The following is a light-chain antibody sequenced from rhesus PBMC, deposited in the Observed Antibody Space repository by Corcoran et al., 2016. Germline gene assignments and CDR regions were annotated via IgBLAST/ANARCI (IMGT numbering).Light chain of an antibody. J-gene: IGKJ2*01. CDR2: KAS. CDR3: PQYRSRPYG. V-gene: IGKV1-22*01. CDR1: QSSSSW. Sequence: DIQMTQSPSSLSASVGDTVTITCRASQSSSSWLAWDQQKPGKAPNRLIYKASSLQSGVPSRFSGSGSGTAFILTISSLQSEDFAAYYCPQYRSRPYGFGQGTKVEIK.